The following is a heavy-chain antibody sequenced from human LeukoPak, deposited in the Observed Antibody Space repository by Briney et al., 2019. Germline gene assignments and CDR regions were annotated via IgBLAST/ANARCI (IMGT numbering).Heavy chain of an antibody. Sequence: GGSLRLSCAASGFTFSSYAMSWVRQAPGKGLEWVSAISGSGGSTYYADSVKGRFTISRDNSKNTLYLQMNSLRAEDTAVYYCARDLDHGDHGVGFFDYWGQGTLVTVSS. J-gene: IGHJ4*02. CDR1: GFTFSSYA. D-gene: IGHD4-17*01. CDR3: ARDLDHGDHGVGFFDY. CDR2: ISGSGGST. V-gene: IGHV3-23*01.